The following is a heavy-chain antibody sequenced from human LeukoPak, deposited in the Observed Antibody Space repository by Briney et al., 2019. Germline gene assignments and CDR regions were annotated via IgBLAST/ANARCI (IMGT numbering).Heavy chain of an antibody. CDR2: IYTSGST. CDR3: ARVRYYDFWSGHDAFDI. CDR1: GGSISSYY. J-gene: IGHJ3*02. D-gene: IGHD3-3*01. V-gene: IGHV4-4*07. Sequence: SETLSLTCTVSGGSISSYYRSWIRQPAGKGLEWIGRIYTSGSTNYNPSLKSRVTMPVDTSKNQFSLKLSSVTAADTAVYYCARVRYYDFWSGHDAFDIWGQGTMVTVSS.